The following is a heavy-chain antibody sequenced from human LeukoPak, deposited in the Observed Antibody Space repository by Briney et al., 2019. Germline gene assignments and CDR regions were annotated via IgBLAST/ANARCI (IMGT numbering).Heavy chain of an antibody. D-gene: IGHD3-22*01. V-gene: IGHV3-7*03. Sequence: GGSLRLSCAASGYTFSNYWMSWVRQAPGKGLEWVANIKEDGSEKYYVDSVKGRFTISRDNAKNSLYLQMSSLRAEDTAVYYCARESPYYYDSPDAFDIWGQGTMVTVS. CDR3: ARESPYYYDSPDAFDI. J-gene: IGHJ3*02. CDR1: GYTFSNYW. CDR2: IKEDGSEK.